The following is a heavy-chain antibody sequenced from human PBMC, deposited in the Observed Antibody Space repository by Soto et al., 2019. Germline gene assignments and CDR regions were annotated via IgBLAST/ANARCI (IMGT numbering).Heavy chain of an antibody. CDR1: GGSISSYY. J-gene: IGHJ4*02. CDR2: IYYSGST. CDR3: ARKTTVTYFDY. V-gene: IGHV4-59*01. Sequence: SETLSLTCTVSGGSISSYYWSWIRQPPGKGLEWVGYIYYSGSTNYNPSLKSRVTISVDTSKNQFSLKLSSVTAADTAVYYCARKTTVTYFDYWGQGTLVTVSS. D-gene: IGHD4-17*01.